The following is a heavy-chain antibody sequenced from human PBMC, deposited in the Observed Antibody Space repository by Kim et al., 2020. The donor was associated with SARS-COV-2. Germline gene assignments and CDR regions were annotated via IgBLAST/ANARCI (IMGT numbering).Heavy chain of an antibody. CDR2: VNSSGSTT. CDR1: GFTFSSYS. J-gene: IGHJ4*02. Sequence: GGSLRLSCAASGFTFSSYSMHWVRQAPGKGLEWVSYVNSSGSTTNYADSVKGRFTISRDNAKNTLYLQMNSLRDEDTAVYYCAREPNDYDCGGFDYWGQGTLVTVSS. CDR3: AREPNDYDCGGFDY. D-gene: IGHD3-22*01. V-gene: IGHV3-48*02.